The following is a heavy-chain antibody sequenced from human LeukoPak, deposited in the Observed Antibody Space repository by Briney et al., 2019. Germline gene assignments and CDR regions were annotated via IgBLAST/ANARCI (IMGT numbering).Heavy chain of an antibody. CDR3: ARITIFGVVIIGYMDV. D-gene: IGHD3-3*01. J-gene: IGHJ6*03. CDR2: ISSSSSYI. CDR1: GFTFSSYS. V-gene: IGHV3-21*01. Sequence: GGSLRLSCAASGFTFSSYSMNWVRQAPGKGLEWVSSISSSSSYIYYADSVKGRFTISRDNAKNSLYLQMNSLRAEDTAVYYCARITIFGVVIIGYMDVWGKGTTVNVSS.